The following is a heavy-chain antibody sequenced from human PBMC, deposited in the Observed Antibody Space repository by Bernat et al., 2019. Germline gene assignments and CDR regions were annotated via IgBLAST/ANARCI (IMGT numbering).Heavy chain of an antibody. Sequence: QVQLQESGPGLVKPSQTLSLTCTVSGGSISSGGYYWSWIRQHPGKGLEWIGYIYYSGSTYYNPSLKSRVTISVDTSKNQFSLKLSSVTAADTAVYYCARMFPSTIHQYSFDYWGQGTLVTVSS. D-gene: IGHD5-12*01. V-gene: IGHV4-31*03. CDR2: IYYSGST. J-gene: IGHJ4*02. CDR1: GGSISSGGYY. CDR3: ARMFPSTIHQYSFDY.